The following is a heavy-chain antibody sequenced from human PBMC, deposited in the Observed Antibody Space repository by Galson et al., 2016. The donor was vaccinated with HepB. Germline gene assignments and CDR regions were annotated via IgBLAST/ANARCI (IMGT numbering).Heavy chain of an antibody. Sequence: SLRLSCAASGFTFSSYAMSWVRQAPGKGLEWVSAISGSGGSKYYADSVKGRFTISRDNSKNTLYLQMNSLRAEDTAVYYCAKSGCYYPWFFAYWGQGTLVAVSS. V-gene: IGHV3-23*01. CDR2: ISGSGGSK. J-gene: IGHJ4*02. CDR3: AKSGCYYPWFFAY. CDR1: GFTFSSYA. D-gene: IGHD1-26*01.